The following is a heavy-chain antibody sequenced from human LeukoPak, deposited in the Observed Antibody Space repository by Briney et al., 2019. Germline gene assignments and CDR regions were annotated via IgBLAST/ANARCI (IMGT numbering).Heavy chain of an antibody. V-gene: IGHV1-24*01. Sequence: ASVKVSCKVSGYTLTELSMHWVRQAPGKGLEWMGGFDPEDGETIYAQKFQGRVTMTEDTSTDTAYMELSSLRSEDTAVYYCATTRPFICSSTSCPHKYYYYGMDVWGQGTTVTVSS. D-gene: IGHD2-2*01. CDR3: ATTRPFICSSTSCPHKYYYYGMDV. CDR2: FDPEDGET. J-gene: IGHJ6*02. CDR1: GYTLTELS.